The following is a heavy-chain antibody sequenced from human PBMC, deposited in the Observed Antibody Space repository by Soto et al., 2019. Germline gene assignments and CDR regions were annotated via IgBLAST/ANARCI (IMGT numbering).Heavy chain of an antibody. CDR3: ARLNCGGDCYSSNYFDY. J-gene: IGHJ4*02. Sequence: SETLSLTCTVSGGSISSYYWSWIRQPPGKGLEWIGYIYYSGSTNYNPSLKSRVTISVDTSKNQFSLKLSSVTAADTAVYYCARLNCGGDCYSSNYFDYWGQGTLVTVSS. CDR1: GGSISSYY. V-gene: IGHV4-59*08. CDR2: IYYSGST. D-gene: IGHD2-21*01.